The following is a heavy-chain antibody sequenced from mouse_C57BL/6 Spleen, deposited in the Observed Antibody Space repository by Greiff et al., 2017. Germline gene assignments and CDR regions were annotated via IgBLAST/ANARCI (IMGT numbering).Heavy chain of an antibody. J-gene: IGHJ3*01. D-gene: IGHD1-1*01. CDR1: GYTFTSYW. Sequence: QVQLQQPGAELVKPGASVKLSCKASGYTFTSYWMHWVKQRPGRGLEWIGRIAPNSGGTKYNEKFKSKATLTVDKPSSTAYMQLSSLTSEDSAVYYCARDYYGSSYEWFAYWGQGTLVTVSA. CDR3: ARDYYGSSYEWFAY. CDR2: IAPNSGGT. V-gene: IGHV1-72*01.